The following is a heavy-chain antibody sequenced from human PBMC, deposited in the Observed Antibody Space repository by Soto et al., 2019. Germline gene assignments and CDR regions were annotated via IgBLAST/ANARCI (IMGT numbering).Heavy chain of an antibody. CDR3: ARAGPTGTDLDY. CDR1: GGSISSGGYY. J-gene: IGHJ4*02. Sequence: QVQLQESGPGLVKPSQTLSLTCTVSGGSISSGGYYWSWIRQHPGKGLEWIGYIYYSGSTYYDPSRKTRVTKSVDTSKNQFSLKLGSVTAADTAVYSCARAGPTGTDLDYWGQGTLVTVSS. CDR2: IYYSGST. D-gene: IGHD1-1*01. V-gene: IGHV4-31*03.